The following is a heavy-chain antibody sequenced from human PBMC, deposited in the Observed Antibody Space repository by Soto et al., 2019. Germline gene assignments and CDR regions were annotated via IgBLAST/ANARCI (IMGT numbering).Heavy chain of an antibody. J-gene: IGHJ4*02. CDR1: GFTFSIYA. CDR2: MSRTGDNT. CDR3: AKDQSNSNPLYYFDL. Sequence: GGSLRLSCAASGFTFSIYAMTWVRQSPGKGLEWVSSMSRTGDNTYYADSVKGRFTISRDNSKNTLYLQMNSLRAEDTAIYYCAKDQSNSNPLYYFDLWGQGPLMTF. V-gene: IGHV3-23*01. D-gene: IGHD3-22*01.